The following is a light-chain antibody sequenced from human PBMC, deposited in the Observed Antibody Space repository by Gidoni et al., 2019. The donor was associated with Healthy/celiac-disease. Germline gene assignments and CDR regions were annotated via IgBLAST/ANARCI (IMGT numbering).Light chain of an antibody. CDR1: QSISSW. CDR2: KAS. Sequence: DIQMTQSPSTLSASVGDRVTITCRASQSISSWLAWYQQKPGKAPKLLIYKASSLESGVPSRFSGSVSGTEFTLTISSLQPYDFATYYCQQYNSYSWTFXQXTKVEI. J-gene: IGKJ1*01. V-gene: IGKV1-5*03. CDR3: QQYNSYSWT.